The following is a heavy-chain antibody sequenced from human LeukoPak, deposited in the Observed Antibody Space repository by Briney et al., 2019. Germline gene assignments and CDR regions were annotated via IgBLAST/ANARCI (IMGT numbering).Heavy chain of an antibody. D-gene: IGHD3-10*01. V-gene: IGHV3-15*01. CDR2: IKSKTDGGTT. CDR3: TPDKQWFGASDI. CDR1: GFTFSNAW. Sequence: GGSLRLSCAASGFTFSNAWMSWVRQAPGKGLEWVGRIKSKTDGGTTEYAARGEGRFTISRDDSKNTLYLQMNSLKTEDTAVYYCTPDKQWFGASDIWGQGTMVTVSS. J-gene: IGHJ3*02.